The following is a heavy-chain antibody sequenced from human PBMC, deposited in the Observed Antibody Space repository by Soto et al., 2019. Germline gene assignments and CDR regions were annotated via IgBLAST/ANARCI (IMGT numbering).Heavy chain of an antibody. D-gene: IGHD2-15*01. CDR2: INHSGST. J-gene: IGHJ3*02. CDR1: GGSFSGYY. Sequence: PSETLSLTCAVYGGSFSGYYWSWIRQPPGKGLEWIGEINHSGSTNYNPSLKSRVTMTTDTSTSTAYMELRSLRSDDTAVYYCASRYCSGGSCWISDAFDIWGQGTMVTVSS. CDR3: ASRYCSGGSCWISDAFDI. V-gene: IGHV4-34*10.